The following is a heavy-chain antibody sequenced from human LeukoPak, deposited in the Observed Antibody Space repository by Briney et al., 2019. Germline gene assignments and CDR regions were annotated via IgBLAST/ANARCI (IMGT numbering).Heavy chain of an antibody. D-gene: IGHD2-2*01. CDR1: GFTFSSYS. CDR3: ARDDLGYCSSTSCYGDDY. Sequence: GGSLRLSCAASGFTFSSYSMNWVRQAPGKGLEWVSSISSSSSYIYYADSVKGRFTISRDNAKNSLYLQMNSLRAEDTAVYYCARDDLGYCSSTSCYGDDYWGQGTLVTVSS. V-gene: IGHV3-21*01. CDR2: ISSSSSYI. J-gene: IGHJ4*02.